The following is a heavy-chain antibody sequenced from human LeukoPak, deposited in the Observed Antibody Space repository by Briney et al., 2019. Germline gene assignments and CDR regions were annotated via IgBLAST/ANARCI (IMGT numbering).Heavy chain of an antibody. V-gene: IGHV3-53*01. CDR3: ARAGLYYFDY. CDR2: IYSGGST. Sequence: GGFLRLSCAASGVTVSNNYMTWVRQAPGKGLEWVSVIYSGGSTYYADSVKGRFTISGDNSKNTLYLHLNSLTAEDTAVYYCARAGLYYFDYWGQGALVTVSS. D-gene: IGHD2-2*02. CDR1: GVTVSNNY. J-gene: IGHJ4*02.